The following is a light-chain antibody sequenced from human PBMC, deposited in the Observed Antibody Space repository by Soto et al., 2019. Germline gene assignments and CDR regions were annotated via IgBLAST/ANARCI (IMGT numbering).Light chain of an antibody. CDR2: EDS. J-gene: IGLJ3*02. CDR1: SSDVGSLQF. Sequence: QSLMANPASLSGSPGQSITISCSGASSDVGSLQFVAWYQQHPGKAPKVVIYEDSKRPSGISFRFSGSTSGNTASLTISGLQPDDESHYYCCSYTGSGTLWVFGGGTKVTVL. V-gene: IGLV2-23*01. CDR3: CSYTGSGTLWV.